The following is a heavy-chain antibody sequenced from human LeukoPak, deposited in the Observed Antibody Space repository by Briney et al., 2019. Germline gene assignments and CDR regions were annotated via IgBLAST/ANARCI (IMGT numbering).Heavy chain of an antibody. CDR3: ARKSWAGTTIYYYYMDV. Sequence: ASVKVSCKASGYTFTSYGISWVRQAPGQGLEWMGWISAYNGNTNYAQKLQGRVTMTTDTSTSTAYMELRSLRSDDTAVYYCARKSWAGTTIYYYYMDVWGKGTTVTVSS. CDR2: ISAYNGNT. J-gene: IGHJ6*03. CDR1: GYTFTSYG. D-gene: IGHD6-19*01. V-gene: IGHV1-18*01.